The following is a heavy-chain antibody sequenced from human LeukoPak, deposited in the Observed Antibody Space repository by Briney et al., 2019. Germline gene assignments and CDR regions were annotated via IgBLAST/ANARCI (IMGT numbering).Heavy chain of an antibody. J-gene: IGHJ4*02. CDR3: ARGGYTYGYYFDH. CDR1: GDSMNNFY. V-gene: IGHV4-59*01. CDR2: IYYSGDT. D-gene: IGHD5-18*01. Sequence: SETLSLTCTVSGDSMNNFYWSWIRQPPGKGLEWIGYIYYSGDTSYNPSLKSRVTISADTSKNQLSLKLSSVTAADTAVYYCARGGYTYGYYFDHWGQEALVTVSS.